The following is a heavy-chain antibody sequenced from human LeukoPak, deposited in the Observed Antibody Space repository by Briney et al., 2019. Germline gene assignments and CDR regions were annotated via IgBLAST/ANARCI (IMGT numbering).Heavy chain of an antibody. D-gene: IGHD3-22*01. J-gene: IGHJ4*02. CDR2: INPNSGGT. V-gene: IGHV1-2*02. CDR1: GYTFTGYY. Sequence: ASVKVSCKASGYTFTGYYMHWVRQAPGQGLEWMGWINPNSGGTNYAQKFRGRVTITADKSTSTAYMELSSLRSEDTAVYSCARGPYYDSSGYYYAWYFDYWGQGTLVTVSS. CDR3: ARGPYYDSSGYYYAWYFDY.